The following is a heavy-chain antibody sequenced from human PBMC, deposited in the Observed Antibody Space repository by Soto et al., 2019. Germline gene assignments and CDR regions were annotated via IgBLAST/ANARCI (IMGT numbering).Heavy chain of an antibody. V-gene: IGHV1-2*02. Sequence: ASVKVSCKASGYTFTGYYMHWVRQAPGQGLEWMGWINPNSGGKTNYAQKFQGRVTMTRDTSTSTVYMALSSLRSEDTAIYFCARVMRSLLSITALDTWGQGTLVTVSS. CDR2: INPNSGGKT. D-gene: IGHD5-18*01. CDR1: GYTFTGYY. J-gene: IGHJ5*02. CDR3: ARVMRSLLSITALDT.